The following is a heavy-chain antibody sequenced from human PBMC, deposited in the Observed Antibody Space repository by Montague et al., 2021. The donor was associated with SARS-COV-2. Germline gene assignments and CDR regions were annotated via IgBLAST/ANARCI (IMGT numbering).Heavy chain of an antibody. J-gene: IGHJ6*02. V-gene: IGHV4-38-2*02. D-gene: IGHD4-17*01. Sequence: SETLSLTSTLSGYSISSGYYWGWIRQPPGKGLEWIGSIYHSGSTYYNPSLKSRVTISVDTSKNQVSLKLTSVTAADTAVFYCARSTVTNSPFGFSNKLRSRYDGMDVWGQGTTVTVSS. CDR3: ARSTVTNSPFGFSNKLRSRYDGMDV. CDR2: IYHSGST. CDR1: GYSISSGYY.